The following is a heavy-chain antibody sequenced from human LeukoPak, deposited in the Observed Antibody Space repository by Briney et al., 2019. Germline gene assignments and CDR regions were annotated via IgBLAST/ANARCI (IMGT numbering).Heavy chain of an antibody. V-gene: IGHV4-4*07. CDR2: IYTSGST. Sequence: PSETLSLTCTVSGGSISSYYWSWIRQPAGKGLEWLGRIYTSGSTNYNPSLKSRVTMSVDTSKNQFSLKLSSVTAADTAVYYCARGGGFSFGAQSYYQLSLWGQGTLVTVSS. D-gene: IGHD3-10*01. CDR1: GGSISSYY. J-gene: IGHJ4*02. CDR3: ARGGGFSFGAQSYYQLSL.